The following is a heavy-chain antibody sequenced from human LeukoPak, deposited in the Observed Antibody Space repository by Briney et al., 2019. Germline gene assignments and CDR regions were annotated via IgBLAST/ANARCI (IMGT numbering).Heavy chain of an antibody. J-gene: IGHJ4*02. CDR1: GDSISSYY. Sequence: SETLSLTCTVSGDSISSYYWSWIRQPAGKGLEWIGRFYTSGSTNYNPSLKSRVTMSVDTSKNQFSLKLSSVTAADTAVYYCASLGGTPYYFDYWGQGTLVTVSS. CDR3: ASLGGTPYYFDY. V-gene: IGHV4-4*07. D-gene: IGHD1-14*01. CDR2: FYTSGST.